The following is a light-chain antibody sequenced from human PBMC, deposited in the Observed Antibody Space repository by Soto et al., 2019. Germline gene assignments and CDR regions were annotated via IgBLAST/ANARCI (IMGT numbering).Light chain of an antibody. CDR2: KAS. V-gene: IGKV1-5*03. CDR3: QQYNTYST. Sequence: DIQMTQSPSTLSASVGDRVTITCRASQSISTWLAWYQQKPGEAPKLLIQKASTLESGVPSRFSGSGSGTDFTLTISSLQPDDFATYYCQQYNTYSTFGQGTKVEI. CDR1: QSISTW. J-gene: IGKJ1*01.